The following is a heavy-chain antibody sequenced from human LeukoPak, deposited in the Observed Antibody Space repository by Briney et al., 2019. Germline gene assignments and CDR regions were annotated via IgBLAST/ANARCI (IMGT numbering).Heavy chain of an antibody. V-gene: IGHV3-20*04. D-gene: IGHD6-13*01. CDR2: INWNGGRT. Sequence: GGSLRLSCAASGFTLNDYGMSWVRQAPGKGLEWVSGINWNGGRTVYVDSVKGRFTISRDNAKNSLYLQMNSLRAEDTALYYCARDQGGTGSWYEGEGYWGQGTLVTVSS. CDR3: ARDQGGTGSWYEGEGY. CDR1: GFTLNDYG. J-gene: IGHJ4*02.